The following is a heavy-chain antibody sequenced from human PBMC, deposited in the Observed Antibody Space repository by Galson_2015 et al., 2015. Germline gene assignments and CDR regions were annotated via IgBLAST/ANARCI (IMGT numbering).Heavy chain of an antibody. V-gene: IGHV3-23*01. CDR1: GFTFSNYA. Sequence: SLRLSCATSGFTFSNYAMSWVRQAPGKGLEWVSRISSSGDSTSYADSVKGRFTLSRDNSKNTLYLQMHSLRAEDTAVYYCAKSAVLMAPYYYGLDVWGQGTTVTVSS. J-gene: IGHJ6*02. CDR2: ISSSGDST. D-gene: IGHD2-8*01. CDR3: AKSAVLMAPYYYGLDV.